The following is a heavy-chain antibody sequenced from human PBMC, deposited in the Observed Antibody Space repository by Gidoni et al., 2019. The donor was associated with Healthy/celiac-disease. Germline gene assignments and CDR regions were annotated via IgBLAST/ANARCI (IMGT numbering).Heavy chain of an antibody. D-gene: IGHD2-2*01. V-gene: IGHV3-21*01. CDR3: ARDPPVGSCHDY. J-gene: IGHJ4*02. CDR1: GFTFSSYS. Sequence: EVQLVESGGGLVKPGGSLRLSCAASGFTFSSYSMNWVRQAPGKGLEWVSSISSSSSYIYYADSVKGRFTISRDNAKNSLYLQMNSLRAEDTAVYYCARDPPVGSCHDYWGQGTLVTVSS. CDR2: ISSSSSYI.